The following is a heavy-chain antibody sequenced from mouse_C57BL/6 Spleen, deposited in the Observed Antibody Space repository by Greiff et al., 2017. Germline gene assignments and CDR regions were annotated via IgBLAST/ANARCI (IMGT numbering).Heavy chain of an antibody. Sequence: VQLQQPGAELVKPGASVKLSCKASGYTFTSYWMHWVKQRPGQGLEWIGMIHPNSGSTNYNEKFKSKATLTVDKSSSTAYMQLSSLTSEDSAVYYCARGEYGNYADYYAMDYWGQGTSVTVSS. D-gene: IGHD2-1*01. J-gene: IGHJ4*01. CDR1: GYTFTSYW. CDR3: ARGEYGNYADYYAMDY. CDR2: IHPNSGST. V-gene: IGHV1-64*01.